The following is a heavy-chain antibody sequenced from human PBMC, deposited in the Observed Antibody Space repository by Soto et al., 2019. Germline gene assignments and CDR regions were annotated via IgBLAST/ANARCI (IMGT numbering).Heavy chain of an antibody. V-gene: IGHV4-4*02. D-gene: IGHD6-19*01. CDR3: ARVGSSGWYDFDY. CDR1: GGSISSRNW. J-gene: IGHJ4*02. Sequence: QVQLQESGPGLVKPSGTLSLTCAVSGGSISSRNWWSWVRQPPGKGLEWIGEIYHSGSTNYNPSLKSRVTISVDKSKIQFSLKLSSVTDADTAVYYCARVGSSGWYDFDYWGQGTLVTVSS. CDR2: IYHSGST.